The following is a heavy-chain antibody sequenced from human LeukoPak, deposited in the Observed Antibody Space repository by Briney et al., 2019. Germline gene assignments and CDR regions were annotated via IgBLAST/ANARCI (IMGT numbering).Heavy chain of an antibody. Sequence: GGSLRLSCAASGFTLNSYWMHWVRQAPGKGLVWVSRINPDGSSTTYADSVKGRFTISKDNAKNTLYLQMHSLRAEDTAVYYCARGVGGDYRYTVDYWGRGTLVTASS. CDR2: INPDGSST. CDR1: GFTLNSYW. CDR3: ARGVGGDYRYTVDY. J-gene: IGHJ4*02. V-gene: IGHV3-74*01. D-gene: IGHD3-16*02.